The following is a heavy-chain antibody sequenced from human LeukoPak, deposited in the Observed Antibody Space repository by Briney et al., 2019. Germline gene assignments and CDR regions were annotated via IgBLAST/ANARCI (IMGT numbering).Heavy chain of an antibody. CDR3: ARSERRLDISHYYYPMDV. V-gene: IGHV1-2*02. D-gene: IGHD1-1*01. J-gene: IGHJ6*02. Sequence: ASVKVSCKASGYTFTDYYIHLVRQPPGQALEWMGWINPNSGDTKYPQNFQDRVTMTRDTSTTTAYMDLTRLKSEDTAVYYCARSERRLDISHYYYPMDVWGQGTTVTVSS. CDR1: GYTFTDYY. CDR2: INPNSGDT.